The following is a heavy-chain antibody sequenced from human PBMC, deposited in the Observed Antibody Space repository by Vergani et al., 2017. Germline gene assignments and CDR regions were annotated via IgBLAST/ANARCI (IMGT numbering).Heavy chain of an antibody. V-gene: IGHV3-7*01. CDR3: ARDRYYGSGSWGYYYYGMDV. Sequence: EVQLVESGGGLVQPGGSLRLSCAASGFTFSSYWMSWVRQAPGKGLEWVANIKQDGSEKYYVDSVKGRFTISRDNAKNSLYLQMNSLRAEDTAVYYCARDRYYGSGSWGYYYYGMDVWGQGP. D-gene: IGHD3-10*01. CDR2: IKQDGSEK. J-gene: IGHJ6*02. CDR1: GFTFSSYW.